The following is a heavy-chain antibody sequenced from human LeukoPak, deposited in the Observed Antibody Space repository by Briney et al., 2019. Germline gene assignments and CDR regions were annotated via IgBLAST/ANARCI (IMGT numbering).Heavy chain of an antibody. CDR3: ARQRRDEYYYDGSDYYYVGSQFDP. J-gene: IGHJ5*02. V-gene: IGHV4-39*01. D-gene: IGHD3-22*01. Sequence: SETLSLTCTVSGGSVTTSSYYWGWLRQPPGKGLEWIGSIYYSGSTYYNPSLKSRVTISVDTSKKQFSLKLSSVTAADTAVYYCARQRRDEYYYDGSDYYYVGSQFDPWGQGTLVTVSS. CDR2: IYYSGST. CDR1: GGSVTTSSYY.